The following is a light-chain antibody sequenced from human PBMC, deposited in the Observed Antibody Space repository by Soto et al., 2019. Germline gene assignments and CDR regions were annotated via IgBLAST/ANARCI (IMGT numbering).Light chain of an antibody. Sequence: HSVLTQPRSVSGSPGQSVTISCTGTSSDVGGYNYVSWYQQHPGKAPKVMIYDVSERPSGVPDRFSGSKSGNTASLTISGLQAEDEADYYCCSYAGSPRYVFGTGTKLTVL. CDR3: CSYAGSPRYV. CDR1: SSDVGGYNY. J-gene: IGLJ1*01. V-gene: IGLV2-11*01. CDR2: DVS.